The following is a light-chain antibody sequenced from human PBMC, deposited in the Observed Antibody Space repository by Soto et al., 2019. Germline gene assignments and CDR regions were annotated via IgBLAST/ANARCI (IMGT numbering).Light chain of an antibody. CDR1: NSDVGAYNY. CDR3: SSYKTGCPLWV. CDR2: DVS. V-gene: IGLV2-14*01. J-gene: IGLJ3*02. Sequence: QSALTQPASVSGSPGQSITISCTGTNSDVGAYNYVSWYQQHPGKAPKLMIYDVSSRPSGVSNRFSGSKSGNTASLTISGLQAEDEADYYCSSYKTGCPLWVFGGGTKLTVL.